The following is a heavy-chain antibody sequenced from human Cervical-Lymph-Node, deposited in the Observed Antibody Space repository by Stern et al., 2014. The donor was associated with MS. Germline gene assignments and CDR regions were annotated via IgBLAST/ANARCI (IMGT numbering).Heavy chain of an antibody. D-gene: IGHD6-6*01. CDR3: AKDHGYSGSSSFFDY. CDR1: GFTFSSYG. J-gene: IGHJ4*02. CDR2: ISYDGSNK. V-gene: IGHV3-30*18. Sequence: VQLVESGGGVVQPGRSLRLSCAASGFTFSSYGMHWVRQAPGKGLEWVAVISYDGSNKYYADSVKGRFTISRDNSKNTLYLQMNSLRAEDTAVYYCAKDHGYSGSSSFFDYWGQGTLVTVSS.